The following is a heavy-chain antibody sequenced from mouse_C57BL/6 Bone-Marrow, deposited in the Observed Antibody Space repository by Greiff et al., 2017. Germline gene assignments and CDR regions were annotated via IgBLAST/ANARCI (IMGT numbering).Heavy chain of an antibody. J-gene: IGHJ4*01. CDR1: GFTFSSYT. V-gene: IGHV5-9*01. CDR3: AREDTTVPLYYAMDY. Sequence: EVKLVESGGGLVKPGGSLKLSCAASGFTFSSYTMSWVRQTPEKRLEWVATISGCGGNTYYPDSVKGRFTISRDHAKNTLYLQMSSLRSEDTALYYCAREDTTVPLYYAMDYWGQGTSVTVSS. D-gene: IGHD1-1*01. CDR2: ISGCGGNT.